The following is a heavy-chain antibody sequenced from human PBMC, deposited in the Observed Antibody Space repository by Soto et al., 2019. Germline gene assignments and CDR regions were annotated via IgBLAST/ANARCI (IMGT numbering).Heavy chain of an antibody. J-gene: IGHJ3*02. Sequence: GGSLRLSCAASGFAFSSHPMSWVRQAPEKGLEWVSGISDSGGITYNADSVKGRFAISRDNSKNTLYLQMNSLRAEDTAVYYCARRAIGSSRAFDIWGQGTMVTVSS. CDR3: ARRAIGSSRAFDI. D-gene: IGHD6-6*01. CDR2: ISDSGGIT. V-gene: IGHV3-23*01. CDR1: GFAFSSHP.